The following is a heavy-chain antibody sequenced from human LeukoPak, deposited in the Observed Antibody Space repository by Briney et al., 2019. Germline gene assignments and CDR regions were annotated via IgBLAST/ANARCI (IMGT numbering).Heavy chain of an antibody. J-gene: IGHJ4*02. CDR1: GYTFTSYY. D-gene: IGHD2-2*01. CDR3: ARDWSSSPTPEGY. V-gene: IGHV1-46*01. CDR2: INPSGGST. Sequence: ASVKVSCKASGYTFTSYYMHWVRQAPGQGLEWMGIINPSGGSTSYAQRFQGRVTMTRDMSTSTVYMELSRLRSDDTAVYYCARDWSSSPTPEGYWGQGTLVTVSS.